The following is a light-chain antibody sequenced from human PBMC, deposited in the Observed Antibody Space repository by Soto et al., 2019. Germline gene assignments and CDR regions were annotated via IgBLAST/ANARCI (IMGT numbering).Light chain of an antibody. J-gene: IGKJ5*01. CDR1: QSVNSN. V-gene: IGKV3-15*01. CDR3: QQYRKWPIT. Sequence: EMVLTHSRASLSASPLEIGTRXFRTSQSVNSNYLAWYQQHPGQPPRLLIYGISTRATGIPARFSGSGSGTEFSLTICSLQSEEFAVYYCQQYRKWPITFGQGTRLEI. CDR2: GIS.